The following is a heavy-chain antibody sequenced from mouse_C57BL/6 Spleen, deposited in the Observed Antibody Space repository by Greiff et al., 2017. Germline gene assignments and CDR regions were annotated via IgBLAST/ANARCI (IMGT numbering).Heavy chain of an antibody. CDR2: IDPSDSYT. CDR1: GYTFTSYW. D-gene: IGHD1-1*01. CDR3: ARYYGSSYPFWYFDV. V-gene: IGHV1-50*01. J-gene: IGHJ1*03. Sequence: VQLQQSGAELAKPGASVKLSCKASGYTFTSYWMQWVKQRPGQGLEWIGEIDPSDSYTNYNQKFKGKATLTVDTSSSTAYMQLSSLTSEDSAVYYCARYYGSSYPFWYFDVWGTGTTVTVSS.